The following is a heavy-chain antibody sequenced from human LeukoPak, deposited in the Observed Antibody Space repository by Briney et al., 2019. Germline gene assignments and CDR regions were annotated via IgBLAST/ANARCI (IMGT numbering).Heavy chain of an antibody. CDR2: IYPGDSDT. CDR3: ARFGDKSDYHMDV. D-gene: IGHD3-10*01. Sequence: GESLKISCKGSGYSFTSYWIGWVRQMPGKGLEWMGIIYPGDSDTRYNPSFQGQVTISADKSISTAYLQWSSLKASDTAMYYCARFGDKSDYHMDVWGKGTTVTISS. CDR1: GYSFTSYW. J-gene: IGHJ6*03. V-gene: IGHV5-51*01.